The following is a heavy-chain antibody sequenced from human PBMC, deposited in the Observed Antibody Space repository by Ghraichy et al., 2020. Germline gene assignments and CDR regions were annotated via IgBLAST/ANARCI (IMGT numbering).Heavy chain of an antibody. V-gene: IGHV3-74*01. CDR2: INTDGSGT. CDR1: GFTFSTYW. CDR3: ASEGDSSY. Sequence: GASLRLSCAASGFTFSTYWMHWVRQAPGKGLVWVSRINTDGSGTNYADSVKGRFAISRDNAKNTLYLQMNSLGADDTAVYYCASEGDSSYWGQGTLVIVSS. J-gene: IGHJ4*02. D-gene: IGHD3-22*01.